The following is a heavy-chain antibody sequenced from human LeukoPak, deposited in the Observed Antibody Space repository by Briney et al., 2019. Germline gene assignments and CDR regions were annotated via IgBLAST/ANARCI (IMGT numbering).Heavy chain of an antibody. CDR2: IYPGDSDT. CDR1: AYNFASYW. V-gene: IGHV5-51*01. CDR3: AISASSWSHLDY. Sequence: GESLKISCKGSAYNFASYWIGWVRQTPGKGLEWMGIIYPGDSDTRYSPSFQGQVTISADKSISTAYLQWSSLKASDTAMNYCAISASSWSHLDYWGQGIRVTVSS. J-gene: IGHJ4*02. D-gene: IGHD6-13*01.